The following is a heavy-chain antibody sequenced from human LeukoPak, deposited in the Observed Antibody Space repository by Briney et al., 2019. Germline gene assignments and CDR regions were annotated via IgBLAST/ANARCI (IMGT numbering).Heavy chain of an antibody. Sequence: ASVKVSCKASGYTFTGYYMHWVRQAPGQGLEWMGWISAYNGNTNYAQKLQGRVTMTTDTSTSTAYMELRSLRSDDTAVYYCARDYDILTGYLVWGQGTLVTVSS. J-gene: IGHJ4*02. CDR1: GYTFTGYY. D-gene: IGHD3-9*01. V-gene: IGHV1-18*04. CDR3: ARDYDILTGYLV. CDR2: ISAYNGNT.